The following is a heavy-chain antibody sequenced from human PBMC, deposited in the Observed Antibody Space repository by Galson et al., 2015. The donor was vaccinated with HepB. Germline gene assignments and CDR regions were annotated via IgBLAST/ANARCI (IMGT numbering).Heavy chain of an antibody. J-gene: IGHJ4*02. CDR3: AREAHIAVAAFDS. Sequence: CAASGFTFTDFGMHWVRQAPGKGLEWVALIWFDGTNQYYADSVKGRFTISRDNSKHTLYLQMNSLRAEDTAVYYCAREAHIAVAAFDSWGQGTLVPASS. V-gene: IGHV3-33*01. D-gene: IGHD2-21*01. CDR1: GFTFTDFG. CDR2: IWFDGTNQ.